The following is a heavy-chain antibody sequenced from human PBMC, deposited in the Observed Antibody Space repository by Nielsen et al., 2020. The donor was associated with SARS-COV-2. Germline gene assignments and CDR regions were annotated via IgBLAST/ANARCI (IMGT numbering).Heavy chain of an antibody. J-gene: IGHJ3*02. CDR2: IYYSGST. CDR3: ARRALGYCSGGSCFDAFDI. V-gene: IGHV4-61*01. D-gene: IGHD2-15*01. Sequence: SETLSLTCTVSGGSISSGSYYWSWIRQPPGKGLEWIGYIYYSGSTNYNPSLKSRVTISVDTSKNQFSLKLSSVTAADTAVYYCARRALGYCSGGSCFDAFDIWGQGTMVTVSS. CDR1: GGSISSGSYY.